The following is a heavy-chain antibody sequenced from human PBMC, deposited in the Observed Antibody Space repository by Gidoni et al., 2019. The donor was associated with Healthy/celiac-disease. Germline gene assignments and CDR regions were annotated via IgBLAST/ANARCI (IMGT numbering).Heavy chain of an antibody. J-gene: IGHJ6*02. CDR2: IWYEVSKK. CDR1: VFPFRSFG. D-gene: IGHD3-22*01. CDR3: ARDLASVDVLVITDYDGMDG. Sequence: QVQLVESGGGVVQPGRSLRLSCAASVFPFRSFGMPWVRQAPGKGLEWGAVIWYEVSKKYYADSVKGRFTIDRDNSKNTLYLQMNSRRAEDTAVYYCARDLASVDVLVITDYDGMDGWGQGTTVTVSS. V-gene: IGHV3-33*01.